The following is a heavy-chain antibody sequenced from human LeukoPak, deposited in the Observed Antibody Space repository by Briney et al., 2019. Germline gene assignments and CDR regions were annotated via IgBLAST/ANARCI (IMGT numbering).Heavy chain of an antibody. Sequence: TSETLSLTCTVSDGSISSSSYYWGWIRQPPGKGLEWIGSIYYSGSTYYNPSLKSRVTISVDTSKNQFSLKLSSVTAADTAVYYCAIALPDYYDSSGFFDYWGQGTLVTVSS. CDR1: DGSISSSSYY. D-gene: IGHD3-22*01. V-gene: IGHV4-39*07. CDR2: IYYSGST. CDR3: AIALPDYYDSSGFFDY. J-gene: IGHJ4*02.